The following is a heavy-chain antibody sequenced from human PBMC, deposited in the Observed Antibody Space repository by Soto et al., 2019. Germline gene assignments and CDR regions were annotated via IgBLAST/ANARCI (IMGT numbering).Heavy chain of an antibody. CDR2: MNPNSGNT. CDR1: GYTFTSYD. CDR3: AREVAARRLEY. D-gene: IGHD1-26*01. Sequence: QVQLVQSGAEVKKPGASVKVSCKASGYTFTSYDINWVRQATGQGLEWMGWMNPNSGNTGYAQKLQGRLTMTRNTSISTAYMELSSLSSEDTAVYYCAREVAARRLEYWGQGTLVSVSS. V-gene: IGHV1-8*01. J-gene: IGHJ4*02.